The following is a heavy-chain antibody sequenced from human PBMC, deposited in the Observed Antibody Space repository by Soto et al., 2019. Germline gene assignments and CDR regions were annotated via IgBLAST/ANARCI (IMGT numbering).Heavy chain of an antibody. CDR2: SSATGSGT. Sequence: EMQLLESGGGLVKPGGSLRLSCAVSGFTFSSYGMTWVRQAPGKGLEWISFSSATGSGTYYADSVKGRFTISRDNSKNALDLQMTGMRADDTAVYYCAKDRRAGGNYGFYSDFWGQGALVIVSS. J-gene: IGHJ4*02. D-gene: IGHD1-7*01. CDR1: GFTFSSYG. V-gene: IGHV3-23*01. CDR3: AKDRRAGGNYGFYSDF.